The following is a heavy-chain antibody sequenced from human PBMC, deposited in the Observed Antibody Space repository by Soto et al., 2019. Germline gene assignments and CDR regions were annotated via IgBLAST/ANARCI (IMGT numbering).Heavy chain of an antibody. CDR1: GHTFTGHH. CDR2: IDLDSRNT. J-gene: IGHJ4*02. CDR3: GLEPTGTGGFDY. V-gene: IGHV1-2*02. Sequence: ASVKVSCKASGHTFTGHHMHWVRQAPGQGLEWMGYIDLDSRNTRYAQKFQGRVTTTRDTSITTAYMELSGLRSDDTAVYYCGLEPTGTGGFDYWGQRTLVTVSS. D-gene: IGHD7-27*01.